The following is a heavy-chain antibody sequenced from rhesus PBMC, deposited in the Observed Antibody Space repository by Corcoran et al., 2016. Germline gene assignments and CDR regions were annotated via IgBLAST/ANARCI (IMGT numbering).Heavy chain of an antibody. CDR1: GGSVSSNY. CDR2: ISGSGGGA. V-gene: IGHV4-173*01. Sequence: QVQLQESGPGLVKPSETLSLTCAVVGGSVSSNYWSWIRQSPGKGLEWIGRISGSGGGADYNPSLKSRVTLSTETSKNQFSLRLTSVTAADTALYFCATLVGVPGSLDVWGRGVLVTVSS. D-gene: IGHD6-37*01. CDR3: ATLVGVPGSLDV. J-gene: IGHJ5-2*02.